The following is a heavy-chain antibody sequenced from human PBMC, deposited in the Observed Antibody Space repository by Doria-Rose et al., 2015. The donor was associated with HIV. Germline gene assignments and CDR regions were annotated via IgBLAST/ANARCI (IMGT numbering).Heavy chain of an antibody. D-gene: IGHD6-13*01. J-gene: IGHJ4*02. CDR3: ARIKSSRWYHKYYFDF. Sequence: QVTLKESGPVLVKPAETLTLTCTVSGVSLSSPGMGVSWIRQPPGKALEWLGNIVSDDERSYKTSLKSRLTISRGTSKSQVVLTMTDMDPVDTATYYCARIKSSRWYHKYYFDFWGQGTLVIVSA. CDR2: IVSDDER. CDR1: GVSLSSPGMG. V-gene: IGHV2-26*01.